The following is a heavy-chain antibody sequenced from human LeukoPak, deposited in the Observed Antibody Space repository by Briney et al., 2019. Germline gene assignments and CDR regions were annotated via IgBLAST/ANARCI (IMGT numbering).Heavy chain of an antibody. D-gene: IGHD6-13*01. Sequence: PGGSLRLSCADSGFTSSSYAMHWVRQAPGKGLERVAVISYDGSNKYYADSVKGRFTISRDNSKKTLYLRMKSLRAEDTAVYYSARAPLVLFHFDYWGQGTLVTDSS. J-gene: IGHJ4*02. CDR1: GFTSSSYA. CDR2: ISYDGSNK. V-gene: IGHV3-30*04. CDR3: ARAPLVLFHFDY.